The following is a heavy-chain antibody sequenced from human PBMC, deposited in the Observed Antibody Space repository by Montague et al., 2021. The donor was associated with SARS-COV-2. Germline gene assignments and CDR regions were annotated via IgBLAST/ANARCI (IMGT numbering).Heavy chain of an antibody. Sequence: SLRLSCAASGFNFGVYEMNWVRQTPGKGLEWVSYINGGSSVMYYADSVMGRFTISRDNAESSLYLPMNSLRAEDTAVYYCAPAVPVADDSWGQGTLVTVSS. CDR3: APAVPVADDS. D-gene: IGHD2-2*01. CDR2: INGGSSVM. V-gene: IGHV3-48*03. J-gene: IGHJ5*02. CDR1: GFNFGVYE.